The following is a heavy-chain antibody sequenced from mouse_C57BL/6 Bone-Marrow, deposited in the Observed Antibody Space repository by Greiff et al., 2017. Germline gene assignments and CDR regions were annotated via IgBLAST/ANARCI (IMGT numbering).Heavy chain of an antibody. Sequence: QVQLQQSGPGLVQPSQSLSITCTVSGFSLTSYGVHWVRQSPGKGLEWLGVIWSGGSTDYNAAFIYRLSISKDNSKSHVFFKMNSLQADDTAIYYCASTIYAYWGQGTLVTVSA. J-gene: IGHJ3*01. CDR1: GFSLTSYG. V-gene: IGHV2-2*01. CDR2: IWSGGST. CDR3: ASTIYAY.